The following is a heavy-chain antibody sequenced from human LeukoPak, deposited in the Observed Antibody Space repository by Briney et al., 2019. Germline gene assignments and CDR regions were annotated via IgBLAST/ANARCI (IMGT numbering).Heavy chain of an antibody. V-gene: IGHV3-9*01. CDR2: ISWNSGSI. CDR3: ARVGNGYNPDY. J-gene: IGHJ4*02. D-gene: IGHD5-24*01. Sequence: QPGRSLRLSCAASGFTFDDYAMHWVRQAPGKGLEWVSGISWNSGSIGYADSVKGRFTISRDNAKNSLYLQMNSLRAEDTAVYYCARVGNGYNPDYWGQGTLVTVSS. CDR1: GFTFDDYA.